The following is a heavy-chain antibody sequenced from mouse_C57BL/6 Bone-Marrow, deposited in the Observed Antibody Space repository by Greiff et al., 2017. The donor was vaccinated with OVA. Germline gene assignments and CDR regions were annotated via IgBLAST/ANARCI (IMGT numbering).Heavy chain of an antibody. J-gene: IGHJ3*01. CDR3: ARSIYYGPWFAY. D-gene: IGHD2-1*01. CDR1: GYSFTDYN. CDR2: INPNYGTT. V-gene: IGHV1-39*01. Sequence: VHVKQSGPELVKPGASVKISCKASGYSFTDYNMNWVKQSNGKSLEWIGVINPNYGTTSYNQKFKGKATLTVDQSSSTAYMQLNSLTSEDSAVYYCARSIYYGPWFAYWGQGTLVTVSA.